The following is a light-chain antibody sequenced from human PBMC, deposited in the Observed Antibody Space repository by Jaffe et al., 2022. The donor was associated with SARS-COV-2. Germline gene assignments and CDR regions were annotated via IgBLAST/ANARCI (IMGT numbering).Light chain of an antibody. CDR2: DVS. CDR1: QDISNS. Sequence: DIQMTQSPSSLSASVGDRVTISCQASQDISNSLNWYQQKPGKAPKLLIYDVSYLETWVPSRFSGSGSGTDFTLTISSLQPEDIATYYCQQYDSLPPTFGGGTKVEIK. CDR3: QQYDSLPPT. V-gene: IGKV1-33*01. J-gene: IGKJ4*01.